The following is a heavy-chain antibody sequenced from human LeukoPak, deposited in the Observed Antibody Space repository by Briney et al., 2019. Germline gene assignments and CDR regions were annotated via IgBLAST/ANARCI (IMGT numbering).Heavy chain of an antibody. CDR1: GFSFRTYA. CDR2: ISGSGATT. CDR3: VKESTSSGYYYAPDY. Sequence: GGSLRLSCAASGFSFRTYAMTWVRQAPGKGLEWVSSISGSGATTYNADPLKGRFTISRDNSENTLYLQMNSLRAEDTAVYYCVKESTSSGYYYAPDYWGQGTLVTVSS. V-gene: IGHV3-23*01. J-gene: IGHJ4*02. D-gene: IGHD3-22*01.